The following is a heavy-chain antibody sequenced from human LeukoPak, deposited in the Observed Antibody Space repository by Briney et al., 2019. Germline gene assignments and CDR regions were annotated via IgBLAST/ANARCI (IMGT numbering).Heavy chain of an antibody. CDR3: ARDSSGYYYPLYYFDY. Sequence: ASVKVSCKASGYTFTSYGISWVRQAPGQGLEWMGWISGYNGNTNYAQKLQGRATMTTDTSTSTAYMELRSLRSDDTAVYYCARDSSGYYYPLYYFDYWGQGTLVTVSS. V-gene: IGHV1-18*01. CDR1: GYTFTSYG. J-gene: IGHJ4*02. CDR2: ISGYNGNT. D-gene: IGHD3-22*01.